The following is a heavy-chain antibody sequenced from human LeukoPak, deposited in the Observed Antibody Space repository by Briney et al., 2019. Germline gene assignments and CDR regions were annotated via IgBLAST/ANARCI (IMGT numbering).Heavy chain of an antibody. J-gene: IGHJ5*02. CDR3: ARAYYDSSGYYWVLDP. V-gene: IGHV5-51*01. Sequence: GESLKISCKGSAYSFTSYWIGWVRQMPGKGLEWMGIIYPDDSDTRYSPSFQGQVTISADKSISTAYLQWSSLKASDTAIYYCARAYYDSSGYYWVLDPWGQGTLVTVSS. CDR2: IYPDDSDT. D-gene: IGHD3-22*01. CDR1: AYSFTSYW.